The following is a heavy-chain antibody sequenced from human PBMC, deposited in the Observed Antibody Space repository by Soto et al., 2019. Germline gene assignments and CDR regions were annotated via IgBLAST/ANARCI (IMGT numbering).Heavy chain of an antibody. CDR2: IGGSGGST. V-gene: IGHV3-23*01. CDR3: AKLLRYYYGSGSYLDY. D-gene: IGHD3-10*01. CDR1: GFTFSSYA. J-gene: IGHJ4*02. Sequence: GGSLRLSCAASGFTFSSYAMSWVRQAPGKGLEWVSAIGGSGGSTYYADSVKGRFTISRDNSKNTLYLQMNSLRAEDTAVYYCAKLLRYYYGSGSYLDYWGQGTLVTVSS.